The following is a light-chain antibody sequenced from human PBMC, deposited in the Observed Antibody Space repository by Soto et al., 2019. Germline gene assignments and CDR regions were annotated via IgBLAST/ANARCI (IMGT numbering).Light chain of an antibody. CDR3: AAWDDSLNACV. CDR2: NNH. Sequence: QSVLTQAPSASGTPGQRVTISCSGSSSNIGSKTVNWYQQLPGMAPKLPIFNNHQRPSGVPDRFSGSKSGTSASLAISGLQSEDEADYYCAAWDDSLNACVFGTGTKLTVL. J-gene: IGLJ1*01. V-gene: IGLV1-44*01. CDR1: SSNIGSKT.